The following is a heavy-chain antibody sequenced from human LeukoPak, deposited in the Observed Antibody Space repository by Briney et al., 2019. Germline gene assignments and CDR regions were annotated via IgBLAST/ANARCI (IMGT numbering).Heavy chain of an antibody. V-gene: IGHV4-34*01. CDR1: GGSFSGYY. Sequence: PSETLSLTCAVYGGSFSGYYWRWIRQPPGKGLEWIGEINHSGSTNYNPSLKSRVTISVDTSKNQFSLKLSSVTAADTAVYYCARGLGGGTRYFDYWGQGTLVTVSS. CDR3: ARGLGGGTRYFDY. CDR2: INHSGST. J-gene: IGHJ4*02. D-gene: IGHD4-23*01.